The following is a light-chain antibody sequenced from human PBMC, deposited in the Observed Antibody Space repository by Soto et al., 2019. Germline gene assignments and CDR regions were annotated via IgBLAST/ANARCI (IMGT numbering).Light chain of an antibody. CDR3: SSYTSSSTYV. J-gene: IGLJ1*01. CDR1: SSDVGGYNY. V-gene: IGLV2-14*01. Sequence: QSALTQPASVSGSPGQSIPISCTGTSSDVGGYNYVSWYQQHPGKAPQLMIYDVSNRPSGVSNRFSGSKSGNTASLTISGLQAEDEADYYCSSYTSSSTYVFGTGTKLTVL. CDR2: DVS.